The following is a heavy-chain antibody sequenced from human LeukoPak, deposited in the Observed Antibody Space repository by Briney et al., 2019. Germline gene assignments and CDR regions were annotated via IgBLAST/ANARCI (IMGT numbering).Heavy chain of an antibody. V-gene: IGHV3-48*03. CDR2: ISSSGSSI. D-gene: IGHD6-13*01. Sequence: PGGSLRLSCAASGFTFSSYEMNWVRQAPGKGLEWVSYISSSGSSIYYADSVKGRFTISRDNAKNSLYLQMNSLRAEDTAVYYCVRNSNNFDYWGQGTLVTVSS. CDR3: VRNSNNFDY. J-gene: IGHJ4*02. CDR1: GFTFSSYE.